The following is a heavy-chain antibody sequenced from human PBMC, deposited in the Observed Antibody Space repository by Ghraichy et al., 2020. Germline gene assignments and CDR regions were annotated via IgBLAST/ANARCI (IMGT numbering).Heavy chain of an antibody. J-gene: IGHJ5*01. Sequence: SETLSLTCIVSGGSISSYYWSWIRQPPGKGLEWIGYIDYSGKTNYNPSLKSRVTISVDTSKNQFSLKLSSVTAADTAVYYCARGGSSWYGHTDSWGQGTLVTVSS. V-gene: IGHV4-59*12. D-gene: IGHD6-13*01. CDR2: IDYSGKT. CDR3: ARGGSSWYGHTDS. CDR1: GGSISSYY.